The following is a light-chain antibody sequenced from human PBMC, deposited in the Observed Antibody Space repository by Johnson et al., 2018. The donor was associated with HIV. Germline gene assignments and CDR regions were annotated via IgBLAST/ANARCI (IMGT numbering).Light chain of an antibody. CDR1: SSNIGNNY. CDR3: GTWDSSLSVNYV. Sequence: QSVLTQPTSVSAAPGQKVTISCSGSSSNIGNNYVSWYQQLPGTAPKLLIYENNKRPSGIPDRFSGSKSGTSATLGITGLQTGDEADYYCGTWDSSLSVNYVFGTGTKVTVL. V-gene: IGLV1-51*02. J-gene: IGLJ1*01. CDR2: ENN.